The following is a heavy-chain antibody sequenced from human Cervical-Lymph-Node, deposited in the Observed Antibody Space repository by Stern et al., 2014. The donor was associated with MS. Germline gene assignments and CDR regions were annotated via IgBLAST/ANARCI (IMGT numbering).Heavy chain of an antibody. CDR2: INPSGGST. J-gene: IGHJ6*02. D-gene: IGHD3-22*01. CDR3: ARSGHYRYAMDV. V-gene: IGHV1-46*04. Sequence: QVQLVQSGAEVKKPGASVKVSCKTSGYTFSHYYMHWVRQAPGQGLEWMGTINPSGGSTSYAQKLQGRVTMTRDTSTSTVYMEVSSLRSEDTAVYYCARSGHYRYAMDVWGQGTTVTVAS. CDR1: GYTFSHYY.